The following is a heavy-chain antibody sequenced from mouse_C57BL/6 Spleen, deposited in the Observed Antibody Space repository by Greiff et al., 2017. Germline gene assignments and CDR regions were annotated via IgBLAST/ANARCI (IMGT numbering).Heavy chain of an antibody. J-gene: IGHJ3*01. D-gene: IGHD2-4*01. Sequence: EVKVEESGGGLVKPGGSLKLSCAASGFTFSSYTMSWVRQTPEKRLEWVATISGGGGNTYYPDSVKGRFTISRDNAKNTLYLQMSSLRSEDTALYYCARHTYDYDSWFAYWGQGTLVTVSA. CDR1: GFTFSSYT. CDR3: ARHTYDYDSWFAY. V-gene: IGHV5-9*01. CDR2: ISGGGGNT.